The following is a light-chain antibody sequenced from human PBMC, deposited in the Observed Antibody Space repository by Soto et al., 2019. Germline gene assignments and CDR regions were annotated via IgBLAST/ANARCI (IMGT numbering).Light chain of an antibody. CDR2: KAS. V-gene: IGKV1-5*03. J-gene: IGKJ1*01. CDR3: QQYINYPRT. CDR1: QSISSW. Sequence: DIQMTQSPSTLSASVGDRVTITCRASQSISSWLAWYQQKPGKAPKLLIYKASSLESGVPSRFSGSGSGTEFTLTISSLQPDDFATYYCQQYINYPRTFGQGTKVEIK.